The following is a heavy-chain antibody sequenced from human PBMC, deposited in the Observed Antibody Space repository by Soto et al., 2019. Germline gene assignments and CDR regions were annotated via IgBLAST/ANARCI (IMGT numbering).Heavy chain of an antibody. CDR3: ARILITVAGAVGYYYGMDV. Sequence: SETLSLTCTVSGGSISSYYWSWIRQPPGKGLEWIGYIYYSGSTNYNPSLKSRVTISVDTSKNQFSLKLSSVTAADTAVYYCARILITVAGAVGYYYGMDVWGQGATVTVSS. J-gene: IGHJ6*02. CDR1: GGSISSYY. D-gene: IGHD6-19*01. CDR2: IYYSGST. V-gene: IGHV4-59*01.